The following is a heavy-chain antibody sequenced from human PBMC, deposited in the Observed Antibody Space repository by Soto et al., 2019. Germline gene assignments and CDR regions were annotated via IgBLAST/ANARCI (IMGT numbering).Heavy chain of an antibody. CDR3: ARDLGSEQWFFDN. J-gene: IGHJ4*02. CDR2: IHNSGST. V-gene: IGHV4-31*03. Sequence: SETLSLTCLVSGASVSGDGSYCSWIRQHPGKGLEFIGYIHNSGSTYSNPSLESRVAISIDTSKNQFSLRLNSVTAADTAVYYCARDLGSEQWFFDNWGQGILVTVSS. D-gene: IGHD6-19*01. CDR1: GASVSGDGSY.